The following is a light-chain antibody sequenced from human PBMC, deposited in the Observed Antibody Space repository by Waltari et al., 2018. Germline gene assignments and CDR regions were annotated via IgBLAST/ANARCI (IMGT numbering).Light chain of an antibody. J-gene: IGKJ3*01. CDR3: QQYDNLRIT. Sequence: DIQMTQSPSSLSASVGDRVTLTCQASQDMSKYLNWYQQKPGKDPQLLRYDASNLETGVPTRFSVSGSGTYFTFTISSLQPEDIATYYCQQYDNLRITFGPGTKVDIK. CDR1: QDMSKY. V-gene: IGKV1-33*01. CDR2: DAS.